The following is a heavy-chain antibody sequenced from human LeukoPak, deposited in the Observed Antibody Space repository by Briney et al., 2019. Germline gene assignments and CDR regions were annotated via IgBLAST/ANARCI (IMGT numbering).Heavy chain of an antibody. Sequence: SETLSLTCTVSGGSVSSGSYYWSWIRQPPGKGLEWIGYIYYSGSTNYNPSLKSRVTISVDTSKNQFSLKLSSVTAADTAVYYCARDSMLYYGMDVWGKGTTVTVSS. CDR1: GGSVSSGSYY. V-gene: IGHV4-61*01. J-gene: IGHJ6*04. CDR2: IYYSGST. CDR3: ARDSMLYYGMDV. D-gene: IGHD2-8*01.